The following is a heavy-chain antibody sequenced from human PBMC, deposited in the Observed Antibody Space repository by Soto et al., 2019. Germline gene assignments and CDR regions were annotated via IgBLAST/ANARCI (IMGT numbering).Heavy chain of an antibody. CDR2: ISSSSSYI. Sequence: GGSLRLSCAASGFTFSSYSMNWVRQAPGKGLEWVSSISSSSSYIYYADSVKGRFTISRDNAKNSLYLQMNSLRAEDTAVYYCARDQDFQWLRYMDVWGKGTTVTVSS. J-gene: IGHJ6*03. D-gene: IGHD5-12*01. CDR1: GFTFSSYS. V-gene: IGHV3-21*01. CDR3: ARDQDFQWLRYMDV.